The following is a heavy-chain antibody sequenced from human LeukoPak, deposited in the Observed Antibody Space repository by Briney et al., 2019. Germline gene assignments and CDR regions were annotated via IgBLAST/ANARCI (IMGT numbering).Heavy chain of an antibody. CDR2: IFPSGGEI. D-gene: IGHD2-8*02. CDR1: AFTLSTFA. Sequence: GGSLRLSCAASAFTLSTFAMIWVRQPPGKGLEWVSSIFPSGGEIHYADSVRGRFTISRDNSKSTLSLQMNSLRAEDTAIYYCATYRQVLLPFESWGQGTLVTVSP. V-gene: IGHV3-23*01. CDR3: ATYRQVLLPFES. J-gene: IGHJ4*02.